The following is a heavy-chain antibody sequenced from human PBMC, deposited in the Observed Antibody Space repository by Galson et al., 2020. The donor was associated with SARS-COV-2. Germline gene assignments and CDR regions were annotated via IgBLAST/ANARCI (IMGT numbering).Heavy chain of an antibody. CDR1: GGSFSGYY. CDR3: ARGGVKYDSSGYYDYFDY. D-gene: IGHD3-22*01. Sequence: SETLSLTCAVYGGSFSGYYWSWIRQPPGKGLEWIGEINHSGSTNYNPSLKSRVTISVDTSKNQFSLKLSSATAADTAVYYCARGGVKYDSSGYYDYFDYWGQGTLVTVSS. CDR2: INHSGST. V-gene: IGHV4-34*01. J-gene: IGHJ4*02.